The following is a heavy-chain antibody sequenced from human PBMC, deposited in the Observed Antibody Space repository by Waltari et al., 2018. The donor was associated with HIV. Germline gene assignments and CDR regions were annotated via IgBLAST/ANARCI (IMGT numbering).Heavy chain of an antibody. CDR1: SGSISRTTYY. Sequence: QLQLQESGPGLVKPSETLSLTCTVSSGSISRTTYYWSWIRQPPDKGLEWIGSIRDSGTTYYRSSLKSRVIISVDTSKNQFSLRLSSVTAADTAVYYCASRDDCSGGNCPFDPWGQGTLVTVSS. CDR2: IRDSGTT. D-gene: IGHD2-15*01. CDR3: ASRDDCSGGNCPFDP. V-gene: IGHV4-39*01. J-gene: IGHJ5*02.